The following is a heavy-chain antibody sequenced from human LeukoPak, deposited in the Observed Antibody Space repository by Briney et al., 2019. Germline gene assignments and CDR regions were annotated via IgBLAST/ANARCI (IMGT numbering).Heavy chain of an antibody. D-gene: IGHD6-6*01. CDR3: ARRVAARAYYYYYYMDV. Sequence: GESLKISCKGSGYSFTSYWIGWVRQMPGKGLEWMGIIYPGDSDTRYSPSFQGQVTISADKSISTAYLQWSSLKASDTAMYYCARRVAARAYYYYYYMDVWGKGTTVTVSS. CDR2: IYPGDSDT. CDR1: GYSFTSYW. J-gene: IGHJ6*03. V-gene: IGHV5-51*01.